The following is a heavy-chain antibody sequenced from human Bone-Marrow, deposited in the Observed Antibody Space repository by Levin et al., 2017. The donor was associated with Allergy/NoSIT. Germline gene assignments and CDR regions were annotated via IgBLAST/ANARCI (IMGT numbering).Heavy chain of an antibody. J-gene: IGHJ4*01. CDR3: ARTAGNQRHDRDG. D-gene: IGHD6-25*01. Sequence: GGSLRLSCVGSGFTFENHGIHWVRQAPGKGLTWVSVLSYDGTTEYYADSVKGRLTMSRDNSKPPVYLQIARLRLDDTAVDYWARTAGNQRHDRDGWGQGTRGTGSS. CDR2: LSYDGTTE. CDR1: GFTFENHG. V-gene: IGHV3-30*03.